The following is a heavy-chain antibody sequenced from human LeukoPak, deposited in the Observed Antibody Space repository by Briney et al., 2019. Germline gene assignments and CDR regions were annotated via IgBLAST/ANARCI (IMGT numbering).Heavy chain of an antibody. J-gene: IGHJ4*02. Sequence: PSETLSLTCAVYGGSFSGYYWSWIRQPPGKGLEWIGEINHSGSTNYNPSLKSRVTISVDTFKNQFSLKLSSVTAADTAVYYCARGSGTKDYYDSSGYYLYWGQGTLVTVSS. CDR3: ARGSGTKDYYDSSGYYLY. CDR1: GGSFSGYY. D-gene: IGHD3-22*01. CDR2: INHSGST. V-gene: IGHV4-34*01.